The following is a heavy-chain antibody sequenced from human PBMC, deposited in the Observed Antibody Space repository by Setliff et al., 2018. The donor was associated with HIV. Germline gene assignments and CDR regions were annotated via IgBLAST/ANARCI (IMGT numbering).Heavy chain of an antibody. Sequence: GGSLRLSCAASGFIFSSYWMHWVRQVPGKGLVYVSRINPDGSTTTYADSVKGRFTISRDNAKNTLYLQMNSLRGEDTAVYFCARAIRNGNSLINWFDPWGQGTPVTVSS. CDR2: INPDGSTT. D-gene: IGHD2-8*01. V-gene: IGHV3-74*01. CDR3: ARAIRNGNSLINWFDP. J-gene: IGHJ5*02. CDR1: GFIFSSYW.